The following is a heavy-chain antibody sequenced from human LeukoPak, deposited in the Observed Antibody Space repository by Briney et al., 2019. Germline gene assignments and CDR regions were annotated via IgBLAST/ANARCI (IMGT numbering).Heavy chain of an antibody. Sequence: GGSLRLSCAASGFTFSNAWMSWVRQAPGKGLEWVSGISGSEDRTHYADSVKGRFTISRDHSKNTVFLQMNSLRVDDTAVYYCSKTYRADPWGQGTLVSVSS. V-gene: IGHV3-23*01. CDR3: SKTYRADP. D-gene: IGHD3-16*02. CDR2: ISGSEDRT. CDR1: GFTFSNAW. J-gene: IGHJ5*02.